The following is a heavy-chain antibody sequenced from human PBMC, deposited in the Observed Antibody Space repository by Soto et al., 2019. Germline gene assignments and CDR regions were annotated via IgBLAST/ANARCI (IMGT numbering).Heavy chain of an antibody. J-gene: IGHJ3*01. CDR3: AKDPGTWSKGDFFNC. CDR2: ISGDGYTT. CDR1: GVTFSTYA. D-gene: IGHD3-3*01. Sequence: GGSLRLSCAASGVTFSTYAMNWVRRTPGKGLEWVSCISGDGYTTHYADSVKGRFTIARDNSNNMVFLQMNSLRAEDTAVYYCAKDPGTWSKGDFFNCWAKGTMDTV. V-gene: IGHV3-23*01.